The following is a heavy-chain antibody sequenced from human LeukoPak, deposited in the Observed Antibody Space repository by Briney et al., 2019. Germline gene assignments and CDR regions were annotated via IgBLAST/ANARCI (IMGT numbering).Heavy chain of an antibody. CDR1: GFTFDDYG. CDR2: INWNGGST. D-gene: IGHD6-19*01. Sequence: GGSLRLSCAASGFTFDDYGRSWVRQAPGKGLEWVSGINWNGGSTGYADSVKGRFTISRDNAKNSLYLQMNSLRAEDTALYYCASDSGWYGGTYYFDYWGQGTLVTVSS. J-gene: IGHJ4*02. V-gene: IGHV3-20*04. CDR3: ASDSGWYGGTYYFDY.